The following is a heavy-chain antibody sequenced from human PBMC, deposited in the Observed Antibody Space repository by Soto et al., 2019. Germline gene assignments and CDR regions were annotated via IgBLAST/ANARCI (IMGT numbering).Heavy chain of an antibody. D-gene: IGHD2-15*01. CDR2: ISYDGSNK. V-gene: IGHV3-30*18. J-gene: IGHJ3*02. CDR3: AKGGPTVAATLDDGAFDI. Sequence: QVQLVESGGGVVQPGRSLRLSCAASGFTFSSYGMHWVRQAPGKGLEWVAVISYDGSNKYYADSVKGRFTISRDNSKNTLYLQMNSLRAEDTAVYYCAKGGPTVAATLDDGAFDIWGQGTMVTVSS. CDR1: GFTFSSYG.